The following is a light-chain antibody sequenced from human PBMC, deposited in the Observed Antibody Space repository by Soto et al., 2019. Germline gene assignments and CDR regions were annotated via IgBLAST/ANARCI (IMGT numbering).Light chain of an antibody. CDR3: QKYSSVII. CDR1: QGISNF. V-gene: IGKV1-27*01. J-gene: IGKJ5*01. Sequence: DIQMTQSPSSLSASVGDRVTITCRASQGISNFLAWYQQKPGKVPKLLISAASTLQSEVPSRFSGSGSGTDFTLTSTSLQPEDVATYYWQKYSSVIIFGQGTRLEIQ. CDR2: AAS.